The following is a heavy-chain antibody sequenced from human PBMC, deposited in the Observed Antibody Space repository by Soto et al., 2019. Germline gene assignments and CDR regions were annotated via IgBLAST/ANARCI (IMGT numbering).Heavy chain of an antibody. CDR3: RRSSRYSTDV. CDR1: GASIRSSAY. V-gene: IGHV4-39*01. D-gene: IGHD6-19*01. J-gene: IGHJ6*02. CDR2: IYSIGNT. Sequence: PSETLSLTCTVSGASIRSSAYWGWIRQPPGKGLEWIGSIYSIGNTYYNPSLKSGVTISADTSKYQFSLNLISVTAADTAVYYCRRSSRYSTDVWGQGITVTVSS.